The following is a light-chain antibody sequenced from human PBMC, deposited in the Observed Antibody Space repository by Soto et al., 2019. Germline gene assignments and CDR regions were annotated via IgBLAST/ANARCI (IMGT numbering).Light chain of an antibody. J-gene: IGKJ1*01. Sequence: AIRMTQYPSSFSASTGGRVTITCRASQGISSYLAWYQQKPGKAPTLLIYAASNLQSGVPSRFRGSRSGTEFTLTVSSLQPEDFATYYCLQDHDDSWTFGQGTKVDIK. CDR1: QGISSY. V-gene: IGKV1-8*01. CDR3: LQDHDDSWT. CDR2: AAS.